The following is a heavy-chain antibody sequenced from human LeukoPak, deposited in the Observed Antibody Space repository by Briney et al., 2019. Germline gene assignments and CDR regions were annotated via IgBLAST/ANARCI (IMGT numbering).Heavy chain of an antibody. V-gene: IGHV3-48*02. D-gene: IGHD1-26*01. CDR1: GFTFSSYW. Sequence: GGSLRLSCAASGFTFSSYWMSWVRQAPGKGLEWVSHITSSSTNIYYADSVKGRFTISRDNAKNAPSLQMNSLRDEDTAVYYCATSGNYYLKYWGQGTLVTVSS. CDR2: ITSSSTNI. CDR3: ATSGNYYLKY. J-gene: IGHJ4*02.